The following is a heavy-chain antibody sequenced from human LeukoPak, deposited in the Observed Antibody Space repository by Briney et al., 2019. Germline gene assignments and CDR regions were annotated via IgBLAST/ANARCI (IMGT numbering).Heavy chain of an antibody. V-gene: IGHV1-69*13. CDR2: IIPIFGTA. D-gene: IGHD2-2*01. Sequence: ASVKVSCKASGYTFTGYYMHWVRQAPGQGLEWMGGIIPIFGTANYAQKFQGRVTITADESTRTAYMELSSLRSEDTAVYYCASFGKRYCSSTSCLDYWGQGTLVTVSS. J-gene: IGHJ4*02. CDR3: ASFGKRYCSSTSCLDY. CDR1: GYTFTGYY.